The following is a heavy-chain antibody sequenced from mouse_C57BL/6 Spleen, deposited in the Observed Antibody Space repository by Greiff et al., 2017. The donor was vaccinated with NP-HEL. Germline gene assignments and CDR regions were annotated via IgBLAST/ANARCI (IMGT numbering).Heavy chain of an antibody. V-gene: IGHV1-74*01. J-gene: IGHJ4*01. CDR1: GYTFTSYW. D-gene: IGHD2-12*01. Sequence: QVQLKQPGAELVKPGASVKVSCKASGYTFTSYWMHWVKQRPGQGLEWIGRIHPSDSDTNYNQKFKGKATLTVDKSSSTAYMQLSSLTSEDSAVYYCAIKADYRGAMDYWGQGTSVTVSS. CDR2: IHPSDSDT. CDR3: AIKADYRGAMDY.